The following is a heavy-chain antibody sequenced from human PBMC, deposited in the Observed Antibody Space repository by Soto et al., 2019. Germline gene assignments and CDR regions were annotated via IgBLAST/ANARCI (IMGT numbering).Heavy chain of an antibody. V-gene: IGHV3-30-3*01. CDR3: AVALYRTTLENYNGMDV. CDR1: GFTFSNYV. CDR2: ISYDGINK. Sequence: QGQLVEAGGGVVQPGRSLRLSCAASGFTFSNYVMHWVRQAPGKGLEWVTLISYDGINKYYADSVKGRFTISRDNFKNTMYLQINKLRPEDTAVYYCAVALYRTTLENYNGMDVWGQGTTVTVSS. D-gene: IGHD3-3*01. J-gene: IGHJ6*02.